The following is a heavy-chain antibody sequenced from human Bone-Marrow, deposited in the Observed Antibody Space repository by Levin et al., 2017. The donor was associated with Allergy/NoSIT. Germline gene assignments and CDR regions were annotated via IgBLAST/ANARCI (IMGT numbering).Heavy chain of an antibody. J-gene: IGHJ3*02. CDR1: GFSVSDYD. CDR3: ASRSTLIVALAFDI. CDR2: ISKTGRSI. V-gene: IGHV3-11*01. Sequence: SCATSGFSVSDYDMTWIRQAPGKGLEWVSYISKTGRSIHYADSVKGRFTISTDNAKKALYLQMNSLRAEDTAVYYCASRSTLIVALAFDIWGQGTMVTVSS. D-gene: IGHD3-22*01.